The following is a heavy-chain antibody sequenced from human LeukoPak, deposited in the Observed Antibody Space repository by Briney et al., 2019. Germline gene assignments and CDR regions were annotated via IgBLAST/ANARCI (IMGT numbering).Heavy chain of an antibody. Sequence: SETLPLTCAVYGRHHSGYYWSWIRQPPGKGLEWIGEIKHSANTIYNPSHKSRLPITVDIYKNVLPRNLSSVPAAHTAVYFCARGSRPLPSDFCGQGNLVIVSS. CDR1: GRHHSGYY. V-gene: IGHV4-34*01. CDR2: IKHSANT. J-gene: IGHJ4*02. CDR3: ARGSRPLPSDF.